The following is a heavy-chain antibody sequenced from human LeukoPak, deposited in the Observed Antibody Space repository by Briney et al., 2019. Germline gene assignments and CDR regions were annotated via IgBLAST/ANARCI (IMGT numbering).Heavy chain of an antibody. D-gene: IGHD6-13*01. V-gene: IGHV1-46*01. CDR3: AREPTLAALTVDNWFAP. Sequence: ASVKVSCKASGYTLSSYHMHWIRQAPGQGLEWMGLINPSGSITPYAQKFQGRVTVTRDTSTSTVYMELRSLRSEDTAVYYCAREPTLAALTVDNWFAPWGQGTLVTVSS. J-gene: IGHJ5*02. CDR1: GYTLSSYH. CDR2: INPSGSIT.